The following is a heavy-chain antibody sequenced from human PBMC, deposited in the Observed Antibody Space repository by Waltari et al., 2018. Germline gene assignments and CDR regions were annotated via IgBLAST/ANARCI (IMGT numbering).Heavy chain of an antibody. D-gene: IGHD6-13*01. J-gene: IGHJ4*02. CDR3: FGGIAAELYYFDY. CDR2: INHSGST. V-gene: IGHV4-34*01. Sequence: QVQLQQWGAGLLKPSETLSLTCAVYGGSFSGYYWTWIRQPPGKGLEWIGEINHSGSTNYNPSLKSRVTISVDTSKNQFSLKLSSVTAADTAVYYCFGGIAAELYYFDYWGQGTLVTVSS. CDR1: GGSFSGYY.